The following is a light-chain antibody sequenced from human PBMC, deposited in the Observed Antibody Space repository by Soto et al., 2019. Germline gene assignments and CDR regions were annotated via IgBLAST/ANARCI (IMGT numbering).Light chain of an antibody. Sequence: DIQMPQSPSSLSASVGDRVTITCQASQDISNYLNWYQQKPGKAPKLLIYDASNLETGVPSRFSGSGSGTDFTFTISSLQPEDIATYYCQQYDNLPPLVTFGPGTKVDIK. J-gene: IGKJ3*01. CDR2: DAS. CDR1: QDISNY. V-gene: IGKV1-33*01. CDR3: QQYDNLPPLVT.